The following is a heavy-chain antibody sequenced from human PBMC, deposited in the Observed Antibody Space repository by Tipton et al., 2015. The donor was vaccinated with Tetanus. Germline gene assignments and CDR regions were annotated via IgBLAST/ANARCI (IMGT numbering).Heavy chain of an antibody. D-gene: IGHD3-10*01. CDR3: ARHMGFGDLLSLFDY. J-gene: IGHJ4*02. V-gene: IGHV5-51*01. CDR2: IYPGNSET. Sequence: QSGAEVKKPGESLKISCQGSGYSFPSYWITWVRQMPGKGLEWMGIIYPGNSETRYSPSFEGLVTVSVDKSISTAYLQWSSLKASDTAMYYCARHMGFGDLLSLFDYWGQGTLVTVSS. CDR1: GYSFPSYW.